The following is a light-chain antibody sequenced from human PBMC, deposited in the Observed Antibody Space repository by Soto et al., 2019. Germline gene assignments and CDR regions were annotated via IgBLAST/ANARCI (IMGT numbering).Light chain of an antibody. V-gene: IGKV3-20*01. CDR1: QSVSSRD. CDR2: ATS. Sequence: EIVLTQSPGTLSLSPGERATLSCRASQSVSSRDLAWYQQKPGQAPRLLIYATSSRAAGIPDRFSGSGSGTDFTLTISRLEPEDFAVYYCQQYDNSPGYTVGQGTKVDTK. J-gene: IGKJ2*01. CDR3: QQYDNSPGYT.